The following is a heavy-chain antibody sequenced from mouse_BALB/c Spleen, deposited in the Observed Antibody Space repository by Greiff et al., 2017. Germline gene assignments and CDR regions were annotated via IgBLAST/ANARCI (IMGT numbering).Heavy chain of an antibody. V-gene: IGHV1-39*01. Sequence: EVQLVESGPELEKPGASVKISCKASGYSFTGYNMNWVKQSNGKSLEWIGNIDPYYGGTSYNQKFKGKATLTVDKSSSTAYMQLKSLTSEDSAVYYCAREDYYGSSYYFDYWGQGTTLTVSS. J-gene: IGHJ2*01. D-gene: IGHD1-1*01. CDR2: IDPYYGGT. CDR1: GYSFTGYN. CDR3: AREDYYGSSYYFDY.